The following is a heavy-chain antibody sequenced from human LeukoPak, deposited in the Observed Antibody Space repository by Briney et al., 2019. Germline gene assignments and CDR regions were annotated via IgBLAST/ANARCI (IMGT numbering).Heavy chain of an antibody. CDR3: ARVGGDYGDYSLDY. CDR2: IYHSGST. D-gene: IGHD4-17*01. V-gene: IGHV4-59*12. J-gene: IGHJ4*02. CDR1: GGSISSYY. Sequence: PSETLSLTCTVSGGSISSYYWSWIRQPPGKGLEWIGYIYHSGSTYYNPSLKSRVTISVDRSKNQFSLKLSSVTAADTAVYYCARVGGDYGDYSLDYWGQGTLVTVSS.